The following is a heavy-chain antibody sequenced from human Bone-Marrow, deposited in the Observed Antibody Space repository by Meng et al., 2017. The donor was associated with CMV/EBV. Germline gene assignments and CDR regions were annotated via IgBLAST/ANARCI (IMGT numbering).Heavy chain of an antibody. Sequence: SETLSLTCTVSGGSISSYYWSWIRQPPGKGLEWIGYIYYSGSTNYNPSLKSRVTISVDTSKNQFSLKLSSVTAADTAVYYCAHRPVTRLAAAGGGWFDPWGQGTLVTVSS. CDR3: AHRPVTRLAAAGGGWFDP. CDR2: IYYSGST. D-gene: IGHD6-13*01. CDR1: GGSISSYY. V-gene: IGHV4-59*01. J-gene: IGHJ5*02.